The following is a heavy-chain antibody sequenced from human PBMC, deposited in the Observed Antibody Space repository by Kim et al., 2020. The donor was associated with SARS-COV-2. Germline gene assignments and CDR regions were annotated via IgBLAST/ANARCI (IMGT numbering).Heavy chain of an antibody. J-gene: IGHJ3*01. Sequence: GGSLRLSCVASGFSNSAYWMHWVRRVPGKGLEWVSRDNSFENNAYYADSVKGRFTISKDNAKNTLYLQLNNLLAENTAVYSCARDATFGDEAPNDGFDVWRQGTMVPVSS. V-gene: IGHV3-74*01. D-gene: IGHD2-21*02. CDR2: DNSFENNA. CDR1: GFSNSAYW. CDR3: ARDATFGDEAPNDGFDV.